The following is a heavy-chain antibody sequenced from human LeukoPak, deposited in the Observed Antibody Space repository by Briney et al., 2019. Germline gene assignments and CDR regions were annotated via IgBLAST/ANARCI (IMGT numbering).Heavy chain of an antibody. J-gene: IGHJ5*02. V-gene: IGHV3-23*01. D-gene: IGHD2-21*02. Sequence: GGSLRLSCAASGFTFSSYAMSWVRRAPGKGLEYVSGVSGSGGSTYYADSVKGRFTISRDNSKNTLHLQMNSLSAEDTAIYYCAKGSSVVVVTATNAWGQGILVTVSS. CDR3: AKGSSVVVVTATNA. CDR2: VSGSGGST. CDR1: GFTFSSYA.